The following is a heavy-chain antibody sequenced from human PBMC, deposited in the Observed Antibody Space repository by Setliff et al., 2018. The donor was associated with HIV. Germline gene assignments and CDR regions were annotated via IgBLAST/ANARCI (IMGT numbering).Heavy chain of an antibody. D-gene: IGHD4-4*01. CDR1: GDSINSGNYY. J-gene: IGHJ4*02. CDR3: ARLQKLDDIYYLDD. V-gene: IGHV4-31*03. CDR2: IYYRGTT. Sequence: PSETLSLTCTVSGDSINSGNYYWSWIRQHPGKGLEWIGYIYYRGTTYYNPSFKSRVTMSMDTSKNQVSLKLTSVTAADTAVHFCARLQKLDDIYYLDDWGQGTLVTVSS.